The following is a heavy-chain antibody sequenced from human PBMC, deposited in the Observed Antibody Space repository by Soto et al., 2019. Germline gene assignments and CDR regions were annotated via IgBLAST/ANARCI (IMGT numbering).Heavy chain of an antibody. V-gene: IGHV1-69*04. D-gene: IGHD3-10*01. CDR1: GGTFSSYT. CDR3: ARDSPPGTSRSYYFDY. CDR2: IIPILGIA. J-gene: IGHJ4*02. Sequence: SVKVSCKASGGTFSSYTISWVRQAPGQRLEWKGRIIPILGIANYAQKFQGRVTITADKTTSPAYQELSRLRSEDTAVYYCARDSPPGTSRSYYFDYWGQGTLVTVSS.